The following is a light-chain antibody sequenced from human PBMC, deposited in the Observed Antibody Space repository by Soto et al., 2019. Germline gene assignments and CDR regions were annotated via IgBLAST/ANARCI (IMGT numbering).Light chain of an antibody. Sequence: IVLTQSPATLSLSPGERATLSCRASQSVSSSLAWYQQNPGQAPRLLIYDASNRATGIPARFSGSGSGTDFTLTISSLQSEDFAVYYCQQYNNWPPITFGQGTRLEIK. CDR2: DAS. J-gene: IGKJ5*01. V-gene: IGKV3-11*01. CDR3: QQYNNWPPIT. CDR1: QSVSSS.